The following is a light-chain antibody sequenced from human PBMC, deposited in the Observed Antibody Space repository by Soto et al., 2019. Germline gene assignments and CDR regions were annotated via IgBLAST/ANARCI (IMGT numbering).Light chain of an antibody. CDR2: DAS. J-gene: IGKJ1*01. CDR3: QQRTARPPWT. Sequence: EIVLTQSPATLSLSPGERATLSCRASQSIGLAIAWYQHKPGQAPRLLIFDASQRATGIPARFRGSGSGTDFTLSISSLEPEDFAGYYCQQRTARPPWTFGQGTKVESK. CDR1: QSIGLA. V-gene: IGKV3-11*01.